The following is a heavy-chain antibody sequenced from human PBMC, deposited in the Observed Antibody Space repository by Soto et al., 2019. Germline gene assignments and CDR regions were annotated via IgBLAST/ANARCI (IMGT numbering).Heavy chain of an antibody. CDR3: ARGLYDILTGYSPNFDY. CDR2: MNPNSGNT. V-gene: IGHV1-8*01. CDR1: GYTFTSYD. J-gene: IGHJ4*02. Sequence: ASVKVSCKASGYTFTSYDINWVRQATAQGLEWMGWMNPNSGNTGYAQKFQGRVTMTRNTSISTAYMELSSLRSEDTAVYYCARGLYDILTGYSPNFDYWGQGTLVTVSS. D-gene: IGHD3-9*01.